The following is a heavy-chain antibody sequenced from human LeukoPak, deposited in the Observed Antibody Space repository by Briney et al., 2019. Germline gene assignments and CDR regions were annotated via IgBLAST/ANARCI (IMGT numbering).Heavy chain of an antibody. D-gene: IGHD3-22*01. CDR3: AKVRSMIVVVRDAFDI. V-gene: IGHV3-21*04. J-gene: IGHJ3*02. CDR1: GFTFSTYN. CDR2: ISTSSYYI. Sequence: GGSLRLSCAASGFTFSTYNMNWVRQAPGKGLEWVSSISTSSYYIFYADSVKGRFTISRDNSKNTLYLQVNSLRAEDTAVYYCAKVRSMIVVVRDAFDIWGQGTMVTVSS.